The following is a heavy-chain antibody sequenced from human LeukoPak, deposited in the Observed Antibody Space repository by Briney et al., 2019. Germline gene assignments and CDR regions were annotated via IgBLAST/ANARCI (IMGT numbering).Heavy chain of an antibody. CDR3: ARDRLGYCSGGSCYSFDY. CDR2: IYHSGST. V-gene: IGHV4-38-2*02. Sequence: SETLSLTCTVSGYSISSGYYWGWIRQPPGKGLEWIGSIYHSGSTYYNPSLKSRVTISVDTSKNQFSLKLTSVTAADTAVYYCARDRLGYCSGGSCYSFDYWGQGTLVTVSS. CDR1: GYSISSGYY. D-gene: IGHD2-15*01. J-gene: IGHJ4*02.